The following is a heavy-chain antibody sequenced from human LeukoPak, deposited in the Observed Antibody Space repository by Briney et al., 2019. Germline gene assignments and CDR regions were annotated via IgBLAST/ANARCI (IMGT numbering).Heavy chain of an antibody. D-gene: IGHD3-9*01. V-gene: IGHV3-30-3*01. CDR1: GFTFSSYA. CDR2: ISYDGSNK. Sequence: GGSLRLSCAASGFTFSSYAMHWVRQAPGKGLEWVAVISYDGSNKYYADSVKGRFTISRDNSKNTLYLQMNSLRAEDTAVYYCARARYYDILTGYYTLGYWGQGTLVTVSS. J-gene: IGHJ4*02. CDR3: ARARYYDILTGYYTLGY.